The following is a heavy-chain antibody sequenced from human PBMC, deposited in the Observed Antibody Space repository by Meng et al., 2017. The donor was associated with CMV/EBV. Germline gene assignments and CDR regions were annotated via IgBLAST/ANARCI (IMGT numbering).Heavy chain of an antibody. CDR2: IRYDGSNK. D-gene: IGHD5-18*01. CDR3: AKDGGEGGQLWLPSYYYYGMDV. Sequence: GESLKISCAASGFTFSSYAMSWVRQAPGKGLEWVAFIRYDGSNKYYADSVKGRFTNSRDNSKNTLYLQMNSLRAEDTAVYYCAKDGGEGGQLWLPSYYYYGMDVWGQGTTVTVSS. V-gene: IGHV3-30*02. CDR1: GFTFSSYA. J-gene: IGHJ6*02.